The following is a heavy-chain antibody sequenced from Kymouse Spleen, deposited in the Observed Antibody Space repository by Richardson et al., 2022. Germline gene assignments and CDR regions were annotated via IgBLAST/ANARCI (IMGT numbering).Heavy chain of an antibody. V-gene: IGHV4-39*01. J-gene: IGHJ6*02. CDR3: ARRLLLWFGELLQDYYYGMDV. CDR2: IYYSGST. D-gene: IGHD3-10*01. CDR1: GGSISSSSYY. Sequence: QLQLQESGPGLVKPSETLSLTCTVSGGSISSSSYYWGWIRQPPGKGLEWIGSIYYSGSTYYNPSLKSRVTISVDTSKNQFSLKLSSVTAADTAVYYCARRLLLWFGELLQDYYYGMDVWGQGTTVTVSS.